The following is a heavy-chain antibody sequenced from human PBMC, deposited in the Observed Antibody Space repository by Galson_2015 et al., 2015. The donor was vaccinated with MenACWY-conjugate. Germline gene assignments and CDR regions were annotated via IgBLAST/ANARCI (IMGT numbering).Heavy chain of an antibody. D-gene: IGHD4-17*01. J-gene: IGHJ5*02. CDR2: IKSKTDGGTT. V-gene: IGHV3-15*01. CDR3: TAVPYGDYSNNWFDP. CDR1: GFTFSNAW. Sequence: SLRLSCAASGFTFSNAWMSWVRQAPGKGLEWVGRIKSKTDGGTTDYAAPVKGRFTISRDDSKNTLYLQMNSLKTEDTAVYDCTAVPYGDYSNNWFDPWGQGTLVTVSS.